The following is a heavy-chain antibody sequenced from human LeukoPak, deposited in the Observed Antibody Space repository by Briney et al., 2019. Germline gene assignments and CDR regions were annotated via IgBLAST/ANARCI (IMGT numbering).Heavy chain of an antibody. CDR1: GYTFTSYG. D-gene: IGHD3-16*02. CDR3: ARVGYTRGPLPYGMDV. Sequence: ASVKVSCKASGYTFTSYGISWVRQAPGQGLEWMGWISAYNGNTNYAQKLQGRVTMTRNTSISTAYMELSSLRPDDTATYYCARVGYTRGPLPYGMDVWGQGTTVTV. CDR2: ISAYNGNT. V-gene: IGHV1-18*01. J-gene: IGHJ6*02.